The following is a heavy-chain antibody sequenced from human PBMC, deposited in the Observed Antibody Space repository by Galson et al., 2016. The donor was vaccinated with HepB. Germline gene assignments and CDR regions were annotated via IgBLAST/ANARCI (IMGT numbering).Heavy chain of an antibody. V-gene: IGHV4-34*12. J-gene: IGHJ4*02. D-gene: IGHD5-12*01. CDR1: NTSFNAYF. CDR2: IVHTGRT. Sequence: SETLSLTCAVYNTSFNAYFWSWIRQPPGKGLEWIGEIVHTGRTEYNPSLRSRVTISADTSRSQFSLKLNSLTAADTSVYYCAGRRYGGYARWGQGTLVTVSS. CDR3: AGRRYGGYAR.